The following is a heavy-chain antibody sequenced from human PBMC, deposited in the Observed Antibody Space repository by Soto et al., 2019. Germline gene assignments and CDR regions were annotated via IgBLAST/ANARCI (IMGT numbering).Heavy chain of an antibody. CDR3: ARGLGWRRGPIDF. D-gene: IGHD6-19*01. J-gene: IGHJ4*01. Sequence: GGALRLSCATSGFAFTFYTMNWVNQARARALEWLSCFDDSSNTIFNVDAENGRFTICRDRASCALSLQLTGLRDDDSALYFCARGLGWRRGPIDFWGHGTAVTVS. V-gene: IGHV3-48*02. CDR1: GFAFTFYT. CDR2: FDDSSNTI.